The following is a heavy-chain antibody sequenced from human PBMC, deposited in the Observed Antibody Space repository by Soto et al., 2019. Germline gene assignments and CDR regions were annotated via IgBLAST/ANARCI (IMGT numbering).Heavy chain of an antibody. CDR2: ISPGCRYT. CDR1: GVTFIDHY. V-gene: IGHV3-11*03. J-gene: IGHJ4*02. Sequence: PWESXRLSCSASGVTFIDHYITLIRQAPGKGLEFISYISPGCRYTNYGDSVKGRFTISRDNAKNSLFLQVDTLRDEDTAVYYCSSGGGPGVFEKWGQGTLVTVSS. D-gene: IGHD2-15*01. CDR3: SSGGGPGVFEK.